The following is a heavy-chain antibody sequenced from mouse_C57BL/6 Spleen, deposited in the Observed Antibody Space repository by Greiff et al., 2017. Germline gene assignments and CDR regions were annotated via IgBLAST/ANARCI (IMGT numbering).Heavy chain of an antibody. CDR3: TADYCGSGAY. CDR2: IRLKSDNYAT. CDR1: GFTFSNYW. D-gene: IGHD1-1*01. V-gene: IGHV6-3*01. J-gene: IGHJ3*01. Sequence: DVQLQESGGGLVQPGGSMKLSCVASGFTFSNYWMNWVRQSPEKGLEWVAQIRLKSDNYATHYAESVKGRFTISRDDSKSSVYLQMNNLRAEDTGIYYCTADYCGSGAYWGQGTLVTVSA.